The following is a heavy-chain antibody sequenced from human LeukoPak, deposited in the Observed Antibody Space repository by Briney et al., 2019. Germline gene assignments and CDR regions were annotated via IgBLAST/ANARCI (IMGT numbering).Heavy chain of an antibody. D-gene: IGHD3-10*01. CDR1: GFTFSSYA. J-gene: IGHJ4*02. CDR2: ISGSGGST. Sequence: GGSLRLSCAASGFTFSSYAMSWVRQAPGKGLEWVSAISGSGGSTYYADSVKGRFTISRDNSKNTLYLQMNSLRAEDTAVYCCAKDHRTMVRIYYFDYWGQGTLVTVSS. V-gene: IGHV3-23*01. CDR3: AKDHRTMVRIYYFDY.